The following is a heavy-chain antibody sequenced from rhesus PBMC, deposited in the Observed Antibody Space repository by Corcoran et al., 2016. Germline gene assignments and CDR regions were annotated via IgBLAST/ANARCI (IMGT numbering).Heavy chain of an antibody. CDR1: GGSISSSY. CDR2: IYGSGSST. V-gene: IGHV4-169*01. Sequence: QLQLQESGPGLVKPSETLSVTCAVSGGSISSSYWSWIRQAPGKGLEWIGYIYGSGSSTNYNPSLKSRVTLSVDTSKNQFSLKLSSVTAADTAVYYCARWGQRLVFDYWGQGVLVTVSS. D-gene: IGHD6-31*01. CDR3: ARWGQRLVFDY. J-gene: IGHJ4*01.